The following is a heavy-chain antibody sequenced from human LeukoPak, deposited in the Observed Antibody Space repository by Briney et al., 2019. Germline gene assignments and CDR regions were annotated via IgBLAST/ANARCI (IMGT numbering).Heavy chain of an antibody. D-gene: IGHD6-19*01. Sequence: SDTESLNCTLCGGSISSYYWSWIRNPTGKGLEWSGSIYYSGSNYYIPSLKSRVTISVDTSKNQFSLKLSAVTAADTAVYYCASRSSGWFDYWGQGTLVTVSS. V-gene: IGHV4-39*01. CDR3: ASRSSGWFDY. CDR2: IYYSGSN. J-gene: IGHJ4*02. CDR1: GGSISSYY.